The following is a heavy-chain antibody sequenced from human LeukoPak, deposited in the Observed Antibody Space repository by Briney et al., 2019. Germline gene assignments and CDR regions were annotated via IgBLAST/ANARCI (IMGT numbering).Heavy chain of an antibody. Sequence: GGSLRLSCAASGFTFSDYYMSWIRQAPGKGLEWVSYISSSGSTIYYADSVKGRFTISRDNAKNSLYLQMNSLRAEDTAVYYCAGSIAARPVGQAFDIWGQGTMVTVSS. CDR3: AGSIAARPVGQAFDI. J-gene: IGHJ3*02. CDR2: ISSSGSTI. CDR1: GFTFSDYY. D-gene: IGHD6-6*01. V-gene: IGHV3-11*01.